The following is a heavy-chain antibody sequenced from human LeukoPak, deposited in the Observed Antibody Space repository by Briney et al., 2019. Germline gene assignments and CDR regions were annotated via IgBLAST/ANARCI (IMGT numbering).Heavy chain of an antibody. Sequence: SETLSHTCSVSGGSVSSSSYYWGWVRQPPGKGLEWIGTIYYSGRTYYKSSLKSRVTISVDTSKNQFSLKLSSVTAADTAVFYCAASPAIFSPDTRNYWGQGTLVTVSS. V-gene: IGHV4-39*01. J-gene: IGHJ4*02. CDR2: IYYSGRT. CDR1: GGSVSSSSYY. CDR3: AASPAIFSPDTRNY. D-gene: IGHD3-3*02.